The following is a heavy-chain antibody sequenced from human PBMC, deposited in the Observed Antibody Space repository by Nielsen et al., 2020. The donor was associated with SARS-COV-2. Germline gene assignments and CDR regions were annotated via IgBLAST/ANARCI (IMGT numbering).Heavy chain of an antibody. CDR2: INAGNGNT. J-gene: IGHJ6*02. D-gene: IGHD6-6*01. Sequence: ASVKVSCKASGYTFTSYAMHWVRQAPGQRLEWMGWINAGNGNTKYSQKFQGRVTITRDTSASTAYMELSSLRSEDTAVYYCATAYSSSSFDYYYGMDVWGQGTTVTVSS. V-gene: IGHV1-3*01. CDR1: GYTFTSYA. CDR3: ATAYSSSSFDYYYGMDV.